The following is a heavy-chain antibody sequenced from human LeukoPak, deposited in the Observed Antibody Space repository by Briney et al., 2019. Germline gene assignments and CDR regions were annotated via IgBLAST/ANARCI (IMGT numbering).Heavy chain of an antibody. V-gene: IGHV4-34*01. Sequence: SETLSLTCAVYGRSFSGYYWIWIRQPPGKGLEWIGEINHSGSTNYNPSLKSRVTISVDTSKNQFSLKLSSVTAADTAVYYCARGIQLWLPAFDYWGQGTLVTVSS. CDR1: GRSFSGYY. J-gene: IGHJ4*02. D-gene: IGHD5-18*01. CDR2: INHSGST. CDR3: ARGIQLWLPAFDY.